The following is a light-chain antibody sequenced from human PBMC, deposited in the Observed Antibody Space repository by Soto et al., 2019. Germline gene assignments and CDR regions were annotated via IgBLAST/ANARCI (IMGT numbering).Light chain of an antibody. CDR3: QQRSDWHLT. Sequence: EIVLTQSPATLSLSPGERATLSCKASQSVSSYFAWYQQKPGQAPRLLIYDASSRATGITARFSGSGSGTDFTLTIGSLEPEDFAVYYCQQRSDWHLTFGQGTKVEIK. J-gene: IGKJ1*01. CDR2: DAS. CDR1: QSVSSY. V-gene: IGKV3-11*01.